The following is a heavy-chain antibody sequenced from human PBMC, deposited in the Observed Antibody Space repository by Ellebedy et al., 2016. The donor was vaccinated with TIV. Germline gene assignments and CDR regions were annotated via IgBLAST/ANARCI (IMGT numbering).Heavy chain of an antibody. CDR1: GYTLSKYG. CDR3: ARGITMVRGVTLGY. J-gene: IGHJ4*02. CDR2: IAANNGGT. Sequence: ASVKVSCKASGYTLSKYGISWVRQAPGQGLEWMGWIAANNGGTNFAQKFHGRVTLTTDTSTETAYMELRSLRSDDTAVYYCARGITMVRGVTLGYWGQGTLVTVSS. V-gene: IGHV1-18*01. D-gene: IGHD3-10*01.